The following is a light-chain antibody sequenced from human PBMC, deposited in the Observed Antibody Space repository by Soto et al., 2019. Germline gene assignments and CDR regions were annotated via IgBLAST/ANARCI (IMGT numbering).Light chain of an antibody. CDR1: QSVSSSSY. Sequence: EIVLTQSPGTLPLSPGESATLSCRASQSVSSSSYLAWYQQKPGQAPRLLIYGASSRATGIPDRFIGSGSGTDFTLTIGRLEPEVSAVFYCQEYGSSRTFGQGIMVEIK. CDR3: QEYGSSRT. CDR2: GAS. J-gene: IGKJ1*01. V-gene: IGKV3-20*01.